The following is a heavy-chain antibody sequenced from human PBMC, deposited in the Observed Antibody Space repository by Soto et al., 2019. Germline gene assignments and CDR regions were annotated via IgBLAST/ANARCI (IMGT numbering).Heavy chain of an antibody. CDR2: IIPIFGTA. Sequence: SVKVSCKASGGTFSGYAISWVRQAPGQGLEWMGGIIPIFGTANYAQKFQGRVTITADESTSTAYMELSSLRSEDTAVYYCAREVTVAGTGFDYWGQGTLVTVSS. CDR1: GGTFSGYA. V-gene: IGHV1-69*13. CDR3: AREVTVAGTGFDY. J-gene: IGHJ4*02. D-gene: IGHD6-19*01.